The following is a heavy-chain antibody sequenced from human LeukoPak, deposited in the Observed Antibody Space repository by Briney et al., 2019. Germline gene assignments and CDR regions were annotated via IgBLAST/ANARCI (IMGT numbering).Heavy chain of an antibody. CDR1: GFTFSSYD. D-gene: IGHD3-9*01. V-gene: IGHV3-30*01. CDR3: ASYDILTGYHSPFDY. J-gene: IGHJ4*02. Sequence: PGGSLRLSCAASGFTFSSYDMHWVRQAPEKGLEWVAAISYDGSKKYYADSVKGRFTISRDNSKNTLYLQMNSLRAEDTAVYYCASYDILTGYHSPFDYWGQGSLVTVSS. CDR2: ISYDGSKK.